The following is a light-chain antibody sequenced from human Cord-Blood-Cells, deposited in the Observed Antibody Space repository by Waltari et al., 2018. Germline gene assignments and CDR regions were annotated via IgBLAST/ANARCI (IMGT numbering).Light chain of an antibody. CDR3: QQYNSYSGT. V-gene: IGKV1-5*01. J-gene: IGKJ1*01. Sequence: DIQMTQSPSTLSASVGDRVTITCRASQSISSWLAWYQQKPGKAPKLLIYDASSLESGVPSRFSRRGSGTEFTLTISSLQPDDFATYYCQQYNSYSGTFGQGTKVEIK. CDR2: DAS. CDR1: QSISSW.